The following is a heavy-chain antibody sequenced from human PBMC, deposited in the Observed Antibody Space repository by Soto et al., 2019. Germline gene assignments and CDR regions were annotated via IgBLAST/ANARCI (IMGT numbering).Heavy chain of an antibody. CDR1: GGTFSSYT. CDR2: IIPILGIA. D-gene: IGHD1-20*01. V-gene: IGHV1-69*02. CDR3: ARVGRNNWNDDDPNAEYFQH. Sequence: ASVKVSCKASGGTFSSYTISWVRQAPGQGLEWMGRIIPILGIANYAQKFQGRVTITADKSTSTAYMELSSLRSEDTAVYYCARVGRNNWNDDDPNAEYFQHWGQGTLVTVSS. J-gene: IGHJ1*01.